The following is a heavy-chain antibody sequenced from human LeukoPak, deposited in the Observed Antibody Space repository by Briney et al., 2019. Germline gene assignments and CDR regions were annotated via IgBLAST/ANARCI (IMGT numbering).Heavy chain of an antibody. CDR1: GYTFTSYA. CDR2: INAGNGNT. CDR3: ARDLSLIVVVVAATAGLDY. V-gene: IGHV1-3*01. Sequence: ASVKVSCKASGYTFTSYAMHWVRQAPGQRLEWMGWINAGNGNTKYSQKFQGRVTITRDTSASTAYMELSSLRSEDTAVYYCARDLSLIVVVVAATAGLDYWGQGTLVTVSS. J-gene: IGHJ4*02. D-gene: IGHD2-15*01.